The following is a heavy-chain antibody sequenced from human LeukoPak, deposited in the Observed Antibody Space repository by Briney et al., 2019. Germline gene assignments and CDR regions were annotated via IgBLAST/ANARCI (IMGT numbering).Heavy chain of an antibody. J-gene: IGHJ6*02. CDR2: ISSSGTYI. CDR3: ARPNSSGWSVFYGMDV. CDR1: GVTFSGYS. V-gene: IGHV3-21*01. Sequence: GGSLRLSCGASGVTFSGYSMIWVRQAPGKGLEWVSAISSSGTYIYYADSVKGRFTISRDNAKNSLSLQMNSLRAEDTAVYYCARPNSSGWSVFYGMDVRGQGTTVTVSS. D-gene: IGHD6-19*01.